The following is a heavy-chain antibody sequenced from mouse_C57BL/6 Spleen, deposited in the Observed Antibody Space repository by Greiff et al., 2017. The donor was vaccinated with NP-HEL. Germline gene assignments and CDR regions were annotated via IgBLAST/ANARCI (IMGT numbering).Heavy chain of an antibody. CDR2: INPNNGGT. D-gene: IGHD2-3*01. CDR1: GYTFTDYN. Sequence: EVKLQESGPELVKPGASVKMSCKASGYTFTDYNMHWVKQSHGKSLEWIGYINPNNGGTSYNQKFKGKATLTVNKSSSTAYMELRSLTSEDSAVYYCARRGGLLPYFDYWGQGTTLTVSS. J-gene: IGHJ2*01. V-gene: IGHV1-22*01. CDR3: ARRGGLLPYFDY.